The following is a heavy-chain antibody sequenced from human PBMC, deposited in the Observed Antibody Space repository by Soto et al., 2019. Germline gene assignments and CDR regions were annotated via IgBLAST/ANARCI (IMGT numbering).Heavy chain of an antibody. V-gene: IGHV3-30*03. CDR3: ATTDRVTNHYYYGMEV. Sequence: QVHLVESGGGVVPPGRSLRLSCVASGFNFSTHGMHWVRQAPDRALELVGVISFNGNITYYAVSVRGRFTISRANSKNTLFLQLNSLRTEDTADYYCATTDRVTNHYYYGMEVWGHGT. CDR2: ISFNGNIT. D-gene: IGHD2-21*02. J-gene: IGHJ6*02. CDR1: GFNFSTHG.